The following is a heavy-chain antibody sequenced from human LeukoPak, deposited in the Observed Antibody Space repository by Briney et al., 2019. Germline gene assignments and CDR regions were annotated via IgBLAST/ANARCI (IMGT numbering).Heavy chain of an antibody. CDR1: GFTFSSYG. CDR3: ASVKGRRGTCLDY. CDR2: IWYDGSNK. D-gene: IGHD3-16*01. J-gene: IGHJ4*02. Sequence: GGSLRLSCAASGFTFSSYGMHWVRQAPGKGLEWVAVIWYDGSNKYYADSVKGRFTISRDNSKNTLYLQMNSLRAEDTAVYYCASVKGRRGTCLDYWGQGTLVTVSS. V-gene: IGHV3-33*01.